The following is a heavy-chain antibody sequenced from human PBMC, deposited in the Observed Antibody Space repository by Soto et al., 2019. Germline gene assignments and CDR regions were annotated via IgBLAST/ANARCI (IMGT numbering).Heavy chain of an antibody. CDR3: AKDSGSDYFDY. CDR2: ISWDGGST. J-gene: IGHJ4*02. D-gene: IGHD1-26*01. Sequence: EVQLVESGGVVVQPGGSLRLSCAASGFTFDDYTMHWVRQAPGKGLEWVSLISWDGGSTYYADSVKGRFTISRDNSKKSLYLQMNSLRTEDTALYYCAKDSGSDYFDYWGQGTLVTVSS. V-gene: IGHV3-43*01. CDR1: GFTFDDYT.